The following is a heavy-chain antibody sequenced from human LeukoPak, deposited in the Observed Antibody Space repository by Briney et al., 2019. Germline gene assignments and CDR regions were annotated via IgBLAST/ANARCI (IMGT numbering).Heavy chain of an antibody. J-gene: IGHJ6*02. V-gene: IGHV1-46*01. CDR3: ARERRTMVRGGLKEGGPLYYYYYYGMDV. CDR2: INPSGGST. Sequence: GASVKVSCKASGYTFTSYYMHWVRQAPGQGLEWMGIINPSGGSTSYAQKFQGRVTMTRDTSASTVYMELSSLRSEDTAVYYCARERRTMVRGGLKEGGPLYYYYYYGMDVWGQGTTVTVSS. CDR1: GYTFTSYY. D-gene: IGHD3-10*01.